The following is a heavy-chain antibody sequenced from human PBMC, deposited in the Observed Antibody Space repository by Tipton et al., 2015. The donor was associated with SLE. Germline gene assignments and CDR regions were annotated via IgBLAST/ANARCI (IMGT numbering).Heavy chain of an antibody. CDR1: GGSISSGGYS. Sequence: TLSLTCAVSGGSISSGGYSWSWIRQPPGKDLEWIGYIYPSGTTFYNPSLESRVTISLDRSKNQFSLNLSSVTAADTAVYYCARLRIVYGFHGLDYWGQGALVTVSS. CDR2: IYPSGTT. J-gene: IGHJ4*02. D-gene: IGHD2-8*01. V-gene: IGHV4-30-2*01. CDR3: ARLRIVYGFHGLDY.